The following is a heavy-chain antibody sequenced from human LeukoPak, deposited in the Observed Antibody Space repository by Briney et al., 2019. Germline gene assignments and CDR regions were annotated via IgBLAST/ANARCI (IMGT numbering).Heavy chain of an antibody. J-gene: IGHJ4*02. D-gene: IGHD1-26*01. V-gene: IGHV3-15*01. CDR2: IKSKTEGGTT. CDR3: ATGAGATLREPIDY. Sequence: GGSRRPSCAASAFTFSNAWISWDRQAPGKGRGWVGRIKSKTEGGTTDYAAPVKGRFTNSQDNSKNTLYLQMNSLKTEDTAVYYCATGAGATLREPIDYWGQGTLVTVSS. CDR1: AFTFSNAW.